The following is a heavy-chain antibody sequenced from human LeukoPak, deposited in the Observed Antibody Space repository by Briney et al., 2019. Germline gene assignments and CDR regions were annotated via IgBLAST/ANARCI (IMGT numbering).Heavy chain of an antibody. J-gene: IGHJ3*02. V-gene: IGHV1-2*06. CDR2: INPNSGGT. CDR3: ARGPRLDSSGWYYGAFDI. D-gene: IGHD6-19*01. Sequence: ASVKVSCTASGYIFTDYYMHWVRQAPGQELGWMGRINPNSGGTNYAQKFQGRVTMTRDTSISTAYMELSRLRSDDTAVYYCARGPRLDSSGWYYGAFDIWGQGTMVTVSS. CDR1: GYIFTDYY.